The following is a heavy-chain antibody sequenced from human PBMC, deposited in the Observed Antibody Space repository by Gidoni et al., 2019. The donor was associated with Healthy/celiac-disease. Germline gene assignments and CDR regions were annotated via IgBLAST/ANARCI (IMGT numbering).Heavy chain of an antibody. CDR2: ISAYNGNT. CDR1: GYTFTSYG. V-gene: IGHV1-18*01. Sequence: QVQLVQSGAEVKTPGASVKVSCKASGYTFTSYGLSRVRQAPGQGLEWMGWISAYNGNTNNAQKLQGRVTMTTDTSTSTAYMELRSLRSDDTAVYYCARDAFYGDYKPSYYGMDVWGQGTTVTVSS. D-gene: IGHD4-17*01. J-gene: IGHJ6*02. CDR3: ARDAFYGDYKPSYYGMDV.